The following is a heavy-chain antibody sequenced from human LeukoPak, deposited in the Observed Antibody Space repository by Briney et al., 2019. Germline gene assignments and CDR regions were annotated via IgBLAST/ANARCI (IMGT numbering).Heavy chain of an antibody. CDR3: AREDYYYYGMDV. CDR1: GYTFTSYD. J-gene: IGHJ6*02. V-gene: IGHV1-8*01. CDR2: MNPNSGNT. Sequence: ASVKVSCKASGYTFTSYDINWVRQATGQGLEWMGWMNPNSGNTGYAQKFQGRVTMTRNTSISTAYMELSSLRSEDTAVYYCAREDYYYYGMDVWGQGTTVTVSS.